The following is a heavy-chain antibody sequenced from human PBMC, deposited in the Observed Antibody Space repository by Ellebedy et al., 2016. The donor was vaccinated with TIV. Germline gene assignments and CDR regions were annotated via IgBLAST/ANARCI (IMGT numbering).Heavy chain of an antibody. CDR3: ARRGAMFIDY. D-gene: IGHD5-18*01. CDR2: TNSDGSTT. Sequence: GGSLRLXXAASGFTFSTYWMHWVRQAPGKGLVWVSRTNSDGSTTSYADSVKGRFTISRDNAKNTLYLQMNSLRAEDTAVYYCARRGAMFIDYWGQGTLVTVSS. V-gene: IGHV3-74*01. CDR1: GFTFSTYW. J-gene: IGHJ4*02.